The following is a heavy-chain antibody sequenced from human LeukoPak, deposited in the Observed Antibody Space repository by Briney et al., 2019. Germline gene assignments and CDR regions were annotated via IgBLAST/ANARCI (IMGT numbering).Heavy chain of an antibody. CDR3: AGGAHRGSYFDY. V-gene: IGHV1-69*04. Sequence: AASVKVSCKASGGTFSSYAVSWVRQAPGQGLEWMGRIIPILGIANYAQKLQGRVTVTADKSTSTAYMELSSLRSEDTAVYYCAGGAHRGSYFDYWGQGTLVTVSS. CDR1: GGTFSSYA. J-gene: IGHJ4*02. D-gene: IGHD1-26*01. CDR2: IIPILGIA.